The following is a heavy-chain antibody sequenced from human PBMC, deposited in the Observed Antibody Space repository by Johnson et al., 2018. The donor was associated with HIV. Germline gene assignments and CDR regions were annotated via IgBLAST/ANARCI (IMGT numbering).Heavy chain of an antibody. CDR3: ARGVHSVWAAFDI. J-gene: IGHJ3*02. V-gene: IGHV3-23*04. CDR2: GDT. D-gene: IGHD2-21*01. Sequence: VQLVESGGGLVRPGGSLRPSCAASGFTFITYAMTWVRQAGDTDYADSMKGRFTVSGDNSKNTVCLQMNRLRPGDTAEHNCARGVHSVWAAFDIWGQGTMVTVSS. CDR1: GFTFITYA.